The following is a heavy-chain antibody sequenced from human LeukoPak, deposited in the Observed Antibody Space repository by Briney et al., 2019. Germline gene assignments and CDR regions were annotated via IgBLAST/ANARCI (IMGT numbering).Heavy chain of an antibody. CDR1: GDSITKSGHY. Sequence: PSETLSLTCTVSGDSITKSGHYWGWIRQPPGKGLQWIGRIYYTGSTNYNPSLKSRVTISVDTSKNQFSLKLSSVTAEDTAVYYCARESSSPVRYFDLWGRGTLVTVSS. CDR3: ARESSSPVRYFDL. J-gene: IGHJ2*01. CDR2: IYYTGST. V-gene: IGHV4-39*07. D-gene: IGHD6-6*01.